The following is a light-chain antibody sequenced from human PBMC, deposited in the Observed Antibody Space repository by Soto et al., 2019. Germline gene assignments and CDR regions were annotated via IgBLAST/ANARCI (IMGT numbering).Light chain of an antibody. CDR1: QSVSSY. V-gene: IGKV3-11*01. CDR2: DAS. Sequence: EIVLTQSPATLSLSPGERATLSCRASQSVSSYLAWYQQKPGQAPRLLIYDASNRATGIPARFSGSGSGTDFTLTISSLEPEDFAVYYCQQRGNRPYTFGQGTKLDIK. J-gene: IGKJ2*01. CDR3: QQRGNRPYT.